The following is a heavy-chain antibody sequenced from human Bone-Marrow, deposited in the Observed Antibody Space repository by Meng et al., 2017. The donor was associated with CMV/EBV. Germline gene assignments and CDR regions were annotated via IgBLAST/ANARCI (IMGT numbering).Heavy chain of an antibody. CDR1: GGSFSAYF. Sequence: QVQLQQWGAGLLKPSETLPLTCAVYGGSFSAYFWTWIRQPPGKGLEWIGEINHFGTTDYNPSLKRRVAMSVDTSKNQFSLNLTSVTAADTAVYFCARSGGAVFSWGQGTLVTVSS. V-gene: IGHV4-34*01. J-gene: IGHJ5*02. CDR2: INHFGTT. D-gene: IGHD6-19*01. CDR3: ARSGGAVFS.